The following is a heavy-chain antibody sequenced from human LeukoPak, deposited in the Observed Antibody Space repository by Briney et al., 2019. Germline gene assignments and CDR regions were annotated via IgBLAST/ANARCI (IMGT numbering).Heavy chain of an antibody. V-gene: IGHV4-59*01. CDR3: ARAYCGGDCYPPYNWFDP. CDR2: IYCSGST. D-gene: IGHD2-21*01. J-gene: IGHJ5*02. CDR1: GGSISSYY. Sequence: PSETLSLTCTVSGGSISSYYWSWIRQPPGKGLEWIGYIYCSGSTNYNPSLKSRVTISVDTSKNQFSLKLSSVTAADTAVYYCARAYCGGDCYPPYNWFDPWGQGTLVTVSS.